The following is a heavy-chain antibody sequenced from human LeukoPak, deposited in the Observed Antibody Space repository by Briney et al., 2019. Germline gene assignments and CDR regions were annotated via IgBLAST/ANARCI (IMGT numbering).Heavy chain of an antibody. CDR3: ARVMTAITNWFDP. J-gene: IGHJ5*02. CDR2: IRDSGYIT. CDR1: GFTFSSYV. V-gene: IGHV3-23*01. Sequence: GGSLRLSCAASGFTFSSYVMSWVRQAPGKGLEWVSAIRDSGYITYHADSVKGRFTISRDNSKNTLNLQMNNLRVEDTAVYYCARVMTAITNWFDPWGQGTLVTVSS. D-gene: IGHD2-21*02.